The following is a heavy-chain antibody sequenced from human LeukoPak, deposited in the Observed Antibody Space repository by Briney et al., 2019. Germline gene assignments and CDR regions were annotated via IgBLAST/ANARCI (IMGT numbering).Heavy chain of an antibody. J-gene: IGHJ3*02. D-gene: IGHD1-7*01. Sequence: ASVKVSCKASVYTFTGYYIYWVRQAPGQGLEWMGLITPNSVCTKYGQKFLGRVTMTRDTSISTAYMELSSLRSDDTAVYYCARVLRWNYVEDAFDIWGQGTMVTVSS. CDR3: ARVLRWNYVEDAFDI. CDR1: VYTFTGYY. CDR2: ITPNSVCT. V-gene: IGHV1-2*02.